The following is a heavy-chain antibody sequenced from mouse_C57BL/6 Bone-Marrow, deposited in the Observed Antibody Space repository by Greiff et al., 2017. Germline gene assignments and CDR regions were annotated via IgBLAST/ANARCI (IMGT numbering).Heavy chain of an antibody. Sequence: LVRPGTSVKVSCKASGYAFTNYLIEWVKQRPGQGLEWIGVINPGSGGTNYNEKFKGKATLTADKSSSTAYLQLSSLTSEDSAVYFCARPLIYYGYLDYWGQGTTLTVSS. CDR2: INPGSGGT. D-gene: IGHD2-2*01. V-gene: IGHV1-54*01. J-gene: IGHJ2*01. CDR3: ARPLIYYGYLDY. CDR1: GYAFTNYL.